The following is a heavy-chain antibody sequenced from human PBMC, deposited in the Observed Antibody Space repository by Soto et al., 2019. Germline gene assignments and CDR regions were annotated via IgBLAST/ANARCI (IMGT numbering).Heavy chain of an antibody. J-gene: IGHJ6*03. Sequence: EVQLVESGGGLVQPGRSLRLSCAASGFSFDEYAMHWVRQAPGKGLEWVSGISWNSGTMGYGDSVKGRFIISRDNAKNSLYLQMNSLRAEDTTLYYCAKGFCSSTRCRTYSYMDVWGKGTTVTVSS. CDR2: ISWNSGTM. D-gene: IGHD2-2*01. CDR3: AKGFCSSTRCRTYSYMDV. V-gene: IGHV3-9*01. CDR1: GFSFDEYA.